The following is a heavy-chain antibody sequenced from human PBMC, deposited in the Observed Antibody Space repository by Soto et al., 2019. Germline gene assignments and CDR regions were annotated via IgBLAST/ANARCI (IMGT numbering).Heavy chain of an antibody. J-gene: IGHJ4*02. D-gene: IGHD1-26*01. CDR3: AREGGSYLTAYFDY. CDR2: INSDGSST. V-gene: IGHV3-74*01. Sequence: PGGSLRLSCAASGFTFSSYWMHWVRQAPGKGLVWVSRINSDGSSTSYADSVKGRFTISRDNAKNTLYLQMNSLRAEDTAVYYCAREGGSYLTAYFDYWGQGTLVTVSS. CDR1: GFTFSSYW.